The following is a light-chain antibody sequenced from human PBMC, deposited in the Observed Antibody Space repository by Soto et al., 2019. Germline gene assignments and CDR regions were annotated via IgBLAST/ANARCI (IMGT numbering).Light chain of an antibody. CDR3: QHYGRSPLMYT. V-gene: IGKV3-20*01. J-gene: IGKJ2*01. Sequence: EIVLTQSPGTLSLSPGERVTLSCRASQSLTTNYLAWYQQKPGQAPRLLIYGASNRATGVPARFSGSGSGTDFTLTITRLEPEDFAVYYCQHYGRSPLMYTLGQGTKLGVK. CDR2: GAS. CDR1: QSLTTNY.